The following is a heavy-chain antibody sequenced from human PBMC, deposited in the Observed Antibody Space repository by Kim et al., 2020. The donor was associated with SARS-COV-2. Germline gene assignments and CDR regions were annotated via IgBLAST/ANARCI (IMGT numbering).Heavy chain of an antibody. CDR3: ARTSVGSSSSSDYYYYGMDV. CDR1: GGSISSYY. V-gene: IGHV4-59*08. Sequence: SETLSLTCTVSGGSISSYYWSWIRQPPGKGLEWIGYIYYSGSTNYNPSLKSRVTISVDTSKNQFSLKLSSVTAADTAVYYCARTSVGSSSSSDYYYYGMDVWGQGTTVTVSS. CDR2: IYYSGST. D-gene: IGHD6-6*01. J-gene: IGHJ6*02.